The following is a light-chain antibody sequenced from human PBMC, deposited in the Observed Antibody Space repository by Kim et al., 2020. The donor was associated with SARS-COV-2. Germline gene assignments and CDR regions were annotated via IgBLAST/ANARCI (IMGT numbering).Light chain of an antibody. V-gene: IGKV1-5*03. CDR1: QNIGDW. J-gene: IGKJ2*01. CDR3: QQYDSYPYT. Sequence: DIQMTQSPSSLSASVGDTVTITCRASQNIGDWLAWYQQKPGKAPNLLIYKASTLQTGVPSRFSGSGSGTEFTLTTSSLQPDDFATYFCQQYDSYPYTFGQGTKLEIK. CDR2: KAS.